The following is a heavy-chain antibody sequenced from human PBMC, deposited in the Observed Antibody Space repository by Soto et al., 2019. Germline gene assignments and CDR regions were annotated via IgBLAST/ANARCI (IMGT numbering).Heavy chain of an antibody. J-gene: IGHJ6*02. V-gene: IGHV1-69*13. Sequence: ASVKVSCKASGGTFSSYAISWERQAPGQGFEWMGGIIPIFGTANYAQKFQGRVTITAAESTSTAYMELSSLRSEDTAVYYCGRDGSGRYYESYYYYGMDVWGQGTTVTVSS. CDR3: GRDGSGRYYESYYYYGMDV. CDR1: GGTFSSYA. CDR2: IIPIFGTA. D-gene: IGHD1-26*01.